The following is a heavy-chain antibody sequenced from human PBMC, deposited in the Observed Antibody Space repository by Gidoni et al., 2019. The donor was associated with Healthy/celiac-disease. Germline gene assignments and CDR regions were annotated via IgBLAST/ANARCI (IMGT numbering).Heavy chain of an antibody. V-gene: IGHV3-53*01. CDR2: IDSGGST. CDR3: ARVYYDSSGTY. D-gene: IGHD3-22*01. Sequence: EVQLVDSGGGFIQPGWSLILSCAASGFTVSSNYMSWGRQAPGKGLEWVSVIDSGGSTDYADSVKGRFTISRDNSKNTLYLQMNSLRAEDTAVYYCARVYYDSSGTYWGQGTLVTVSS. J-gene: IGHJ4*02. CDR1: GFTVSSNY.